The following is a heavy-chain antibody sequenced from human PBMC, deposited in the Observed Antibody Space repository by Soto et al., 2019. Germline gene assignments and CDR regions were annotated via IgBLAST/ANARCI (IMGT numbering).Heavy chain of an antibody. CDR3: ARDQGITIFGGSAFDI. J-gene: IGHJ3*02. CDR1: GYTFTGYY. V-gene: IGHV1-2*04. D-gene: IGHD3-3*01. Sequence: ASVKVSCKASGYTFTGYYMHWVRQAPGQGLEWMGWINPNSGGTNYAQKFQGWVTMTRDTSISTAYMELSRLRSDDTAVYYCARDQGITIFGGSAFDIWGQGTMVTVSS. CDR2: INPNSGGT.